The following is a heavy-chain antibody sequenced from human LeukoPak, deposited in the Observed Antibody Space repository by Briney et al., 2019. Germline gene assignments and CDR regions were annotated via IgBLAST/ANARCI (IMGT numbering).Heavy chain of an antibody. CDR3: ATTMIAEYYFDY. D-gene: IGHD3-22*01. CDR1: GGSISSGDYY. J-gene: IGHJ4*02. Sequence: PSETLSLTCTVSGGSISSGDYYWSWIRQPPGKGLEWIGYIYYSGSTYYNPSLKSRVTISVDTSKNQFSLKLSSVTAADTAVYYCATTMIAEYYFDYWGQGTLVTVSS. CDR2: IYYSGST. V-gene: IGHV4-30-4*08.